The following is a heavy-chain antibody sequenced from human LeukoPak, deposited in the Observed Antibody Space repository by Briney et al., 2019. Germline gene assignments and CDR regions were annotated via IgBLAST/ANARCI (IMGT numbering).Heavy chain of an antibody. CDR2: ISDSGGDS. CDR3: AKGGSYAPLDY. Sequence: GGSLRLSCTASGFTVSSAAMTWVRQAPGKGLDWVSAISDSGGDSIYTDSVKDRFTISRDNSKNTLYLQMNSLRAEDTALYYCAKGGSYAPLDYWGQGTLVTVSS. J-gene: IGHJ4*02. D-gene: IGHD1-26*01. CDR1: GFTVSSAA. V-gene: IGHV3-23*01.